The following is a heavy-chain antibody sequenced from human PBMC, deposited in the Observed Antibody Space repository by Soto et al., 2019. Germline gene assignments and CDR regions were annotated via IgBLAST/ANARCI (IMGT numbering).Heavy chain of an antibody. Sequence: EVQLVESGGGLVQPGGSLRLSCAASGLIFSDYHMDWVRQAPGKGVEWVGRIRRKANSYTTEYAASGKGRFTISRDDSKNSLYLQMNSLKSEDTAVYYCAMLGGWSGGSSGMDVWGQGTTVTVSS. CDR1: GLIFSDYH. V-gene: IGHV3-72*01. CDR3: AMLGGWSGGSSGMDV. CDR2: IRRKANSYTT. D-gene: IGHD6-19*01. J-gene: IGHJ6*02.